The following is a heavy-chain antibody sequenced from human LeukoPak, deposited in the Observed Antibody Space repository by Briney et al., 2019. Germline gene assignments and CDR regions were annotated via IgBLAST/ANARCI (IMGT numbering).Heavy chain of an antibody. J-gene: IGHJ3*02. CDR1: GGTFSSYA. D-gene: IGHD2-15*01. Sequence: ASVKVSCKASGGTFSSYAISWVRQAPGQGLEWMGIINPSGGSTSYAQKFQGRVTMTRDTSTSTVYMELSSLRSEDTAMYYCARVPDPGYYSIAFDIWGQGTMVTVSS. CDR2: INPSGGST. V-gene: IGHV1-46*01. CDR3: ARVPDPGYYSIAFDI.